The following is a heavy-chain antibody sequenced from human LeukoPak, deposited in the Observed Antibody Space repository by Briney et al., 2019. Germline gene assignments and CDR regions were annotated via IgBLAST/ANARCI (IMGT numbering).Heavy chain of an antibody. CDR2: IYYSGST. CDR3: ARHDRQQLVLGWFDP. Sequence: PSETLSLTCTVSGGSISSSSYYWGWIRQPPGKGLEWIGSIYYSGSTYYNPSLKSRVTISVDTSKNQFSLKLSSVTAADTAVYYCARHDRQQLVLGWFDPWGQGTLVTVSS. J-gene: IGHJ5*02. V-gene: IGHV4-39*01. D-gene: IGHD6-13*01. CDR1: GGSISSSSYY.